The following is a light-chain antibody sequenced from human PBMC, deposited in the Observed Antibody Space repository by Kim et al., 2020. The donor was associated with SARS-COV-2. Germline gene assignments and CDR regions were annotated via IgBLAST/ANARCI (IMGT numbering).Light chain of an antibody. CDR3: QKYNSALWT. J-gene: IGKJ1*01. V-gene: IGKV1-27*01. CDR2: AAS. CDR1: QGITNS. Sequence: GGRVTITCRASQGITNSLAWYQQKPGKVPQLLIYAASALQSGVPSRFSGSGSGTDFTLTTSSLQPEDVATYYCQKYNSALWTFGPGTKVDI.